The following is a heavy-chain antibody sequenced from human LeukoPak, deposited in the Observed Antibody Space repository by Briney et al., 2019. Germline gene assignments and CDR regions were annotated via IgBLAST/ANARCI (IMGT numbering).Heavy chain of an antibody. D-gene: IGHD1-26*01. Sequence: GRSLRLSCAASGFTFSSYGMHWVRQAPGKGLEWVAVIWYDGSNKYYADSVKGRFTISRDNSKNTLYLQMNSLRAEDTAVYYCAGLESGTVPLWGQGTLVTVSS. J-gene: IGHJ4*02. V-gene: IGHV3-33*01. CDR1: GFTFSSYG. CDR3: AGLESGTVPL. CDR2: IWYDGSNK.